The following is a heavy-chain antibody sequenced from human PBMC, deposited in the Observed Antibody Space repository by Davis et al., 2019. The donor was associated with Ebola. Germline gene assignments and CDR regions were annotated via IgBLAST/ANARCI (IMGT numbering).Heavy chain of an antibody. CDR1: GYTFTSYA. V-gene: IGHV1-3*04. CDR2: ISTANGNT. D-gene: IGHD3-3*01. J-gene: IGHJ4*02. CDR3: AIGGGVDHFDY. Sequence: ASVKVSCKASGYTFTSYAIHWVRQAPGQRLEWMGWISTANGNTKYSQKFQGRVAITRDTSATAAYMELSSLRSEDTAVYYCAIGGGVDHFDYWGQGTLVTVSS.